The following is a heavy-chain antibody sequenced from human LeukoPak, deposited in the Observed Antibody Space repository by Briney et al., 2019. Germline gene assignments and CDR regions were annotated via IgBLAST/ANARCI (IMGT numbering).Heavy chain of an antibody. CDR1: GGXISSYY. Sequence: SETLSLTCTVSGGXISSYYWSWIRQPPGKGLEWIGYIYYSGSTNYNPSLKSRVTISVDTSKNQFSLKLSSVTAADTAVYYCARCGGDCYQLDYWGQGTLVTVSS. D-gene: IGHD2-21*02. J-gene: IGHJ4*02. V-gene: IGHV4-59*01. CDR2: IYYSGST. CDR3: ARCGGDCYQLDY.